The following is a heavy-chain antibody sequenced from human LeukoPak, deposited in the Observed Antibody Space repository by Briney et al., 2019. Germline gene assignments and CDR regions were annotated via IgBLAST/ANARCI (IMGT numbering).Heavy chain of an antibody. Sequence: GGSLRLSCAASGFTFSSYAMSWVRQAPGKGPEWVSAISGSGGSTYYADSVKGRFTISRDNSKNTLYLQMNSLRAEDTAVYYCARVRSSGWYGAEYFQHWGQGTLVTVSS. CDR2: ISGSGGST. CDR3: ARVRSSGWYGAEYFQH. D-gene: IGHD6-19*01. V-gene: IGHV3-23*01. J-gene: IGHJ1*01. CDR1: GFTFSSYA.